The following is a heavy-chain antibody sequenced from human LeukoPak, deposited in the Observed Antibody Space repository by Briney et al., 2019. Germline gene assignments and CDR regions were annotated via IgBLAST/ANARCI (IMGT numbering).Heavy chain of an antibody. V-gene: IGHV3-21*01. J-gene: IGHJ4*02. CDR2: ISSSSSYI. CDR1: GFTFSSYW. CDR3: ARGLIVGATSLFDY. Sequence: GGSLRLSCAASGFTFSSYWMHWVRQAPGKGLEWVSSISSSSSYIYYADSVKGRFTISRDNAKNSLYLQMNSLRAEDTAVYYCARGLIVGATSLFDYWGQGTLVTVSS. D-gene: IGHD1-26*01.